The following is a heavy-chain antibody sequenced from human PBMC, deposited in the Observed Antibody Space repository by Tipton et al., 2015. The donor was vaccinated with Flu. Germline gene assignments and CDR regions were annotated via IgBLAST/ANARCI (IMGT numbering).Heavy chain of an antibody. J-gene: IGHJ4*02. CDR3: ARDQRGTSSYDY. V-gene: IGHV4-4*07. CDR1: NGTISSYY. D-gene: IGHD2-2*01. Sequence: TLSLTCTVSNGTISSYYWSWIRQPAGKGLEWIGRIHSSGGTNYNPSLKSRVTMSVDTSKNEFSLKLISVTAADTAVYYCARDQRGTSSYDYWGQGTLVTVSS. CDR2: IHSSGGT.